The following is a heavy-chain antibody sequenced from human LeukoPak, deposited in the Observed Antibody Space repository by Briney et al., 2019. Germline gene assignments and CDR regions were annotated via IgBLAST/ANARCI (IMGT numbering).Heavy chain of an antibody. Sequence: GGSLRLSCAASGFVFSSYEMNWVRQAPGKGLEWVSYISSSGSTIYYADSVKGRFTISRDNAKNSLLLHMNSLRAEDTAVYYCARGPRIAVAGTYFDYWGQGTLVTVSS. V-gene: IGHV3-48*03. CDR3: ARGPRIAVAGTYFDY. CDR1: GFVFSSYE. D-gene: IGHD6-19*01. CDR2: ISSSGSTI. J-gene: IGHJ4*02.